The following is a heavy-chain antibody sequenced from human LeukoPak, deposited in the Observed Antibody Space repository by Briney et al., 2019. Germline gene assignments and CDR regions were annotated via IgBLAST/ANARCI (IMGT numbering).Heavy chain of an antibody. D-gene: IGHD5-18*01. J-gene: IGHJ4*02. CDR1: GGSISTYY. CDR2: IYYSGST. CDR3: ARVTIGYSYGNFDY. V-gene: IGHV4-59*01. Sequence: SETLSLTCTVSGGSISTYYWSWIRQPPGKGLEWIGYIYYSGSTNYNPSLKSRVTISVDTSKNQFSLKVSSVTAADTAVYYCARVTIGYSYGNFDYWGQGTQVTVSS.